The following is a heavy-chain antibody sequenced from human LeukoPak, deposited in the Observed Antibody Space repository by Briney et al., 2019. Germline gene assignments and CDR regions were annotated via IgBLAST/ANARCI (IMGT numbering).Heavy chain of an antibody. V-gene: IGHV1-18*01. CDR1: GYKFINYG. D-gene: IGHD4-11*01. Sequence: GASVKVSCKASGYKFINYGISWVRQAPGQGLEWMGWISAYNGNTNYAQKLQGRVTMTTDTSTSTAYMELRSLRSDDTAVYYCARGNNYSNYYYYYYMDVWGKGTTVTVSS. J-gene: IGHJ6*03. CDR2: ISAYNGNT. CDR3: ARGNNYSNYYYYYYMDV.